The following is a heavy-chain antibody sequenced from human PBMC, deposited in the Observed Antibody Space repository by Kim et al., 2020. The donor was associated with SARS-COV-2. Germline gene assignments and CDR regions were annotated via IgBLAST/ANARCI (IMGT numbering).Heavy chain of an antibody. CDR1: GFSLSTSGMC. V-gene: IGHV2-70*11. CDR2: IDWDDDK. CDR3: ARSLGDFWSGHHYYYYYYMDV. J-gene: IGHJ6*03. Sequence: SGPTLVNPTQTLTLTCTFSGFSLSTSGMCVSWIRQPPGKALEWLARIDWDDDKYYNTSLKTRLTISKDTSKNQVVLTMTNMDPVDTATYYCARSLGDFWSGHHYYYYYYMDVWGKGTTVTVSS. D-gene: IGHD3-3*01.